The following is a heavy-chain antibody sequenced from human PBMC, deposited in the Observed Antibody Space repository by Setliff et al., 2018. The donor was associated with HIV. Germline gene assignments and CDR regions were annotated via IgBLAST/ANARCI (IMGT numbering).Heavy chain of an antibody. J-gene: IGHJ4*01. CDR1: GVSFSGYY. D-gene: IGHD5-18*01. CDR3: AREGKTALVTKYFDY. V-gene: IGHV4-34*01. Sequence: PSETLSLTCAVYGVSFSGYYWSWIRQPPGKGLEWIGEINHRGITNYSPSLKSRVTISVDTSKNQFSLKMNSVTAADTAVYYCAREGKTALVTKYFDYWGHGKLVTV. CDR2: INHRGIT.